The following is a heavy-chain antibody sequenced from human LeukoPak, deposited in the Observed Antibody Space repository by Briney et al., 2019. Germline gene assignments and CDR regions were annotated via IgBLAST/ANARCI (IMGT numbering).Heavy chain of an antibody. J-gene: IGHJ4*02. V-gene: IGHV3-7*01. CDR2: IKQDGSEK. D-gene: IGHD4-17*01. CDR3: ARDNGATTVTTTLDFDY. CDR1: GFTFSSYW. Sequence: GGSLRLSCAASGFTFSSYWMSWVRQAPGKGLEWVANIKQDGSEKYYVASVKGRFTISRDNAKNSLYLQMNSLRAEDTAVYYCARDNGATTVTTTLDFDYWGQGTLVTVSS.